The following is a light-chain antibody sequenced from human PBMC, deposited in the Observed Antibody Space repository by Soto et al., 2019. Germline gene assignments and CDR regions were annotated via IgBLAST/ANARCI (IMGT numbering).Light chain of an antibody. CDR2: DAS. Sequence: EIFLTQSPDTLSLSPEERATLSCRATQSVTNYIAWYQQRPGQAPRLLIYDASSRATGIPDRFSGSGSGTDFTLTISRLEPEDFAVYYCQQYGSSPRTFGQGTKVDIK. CDR3: QQYGSSPRT. V-gene: IGKV3-20*01. CDR1: QSVTNY. J-gene: IGKJ1*01.